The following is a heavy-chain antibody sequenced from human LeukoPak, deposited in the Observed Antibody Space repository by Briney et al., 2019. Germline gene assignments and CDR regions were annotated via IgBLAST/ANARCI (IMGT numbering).Heavy chain of an antibody. V-gene: IGHV3-23*01. CDR2: INGRGSDT. Sequence: GGSLRLSCAASGSTFSSLVMSWVRQTPGKGLEWVSSINGRGSDTHYADSVKGRFIISRDNSKDTLYLQMNSLRTEDTAIYYCGKEVGGSGTYYLHYWGQGTLVTVSS. CDR3: GKEVGGSGTYYLHY. D-gene: IGHD3-10*01. CDR1: GSTFSSLV. J-gene: IGHJ4*02.